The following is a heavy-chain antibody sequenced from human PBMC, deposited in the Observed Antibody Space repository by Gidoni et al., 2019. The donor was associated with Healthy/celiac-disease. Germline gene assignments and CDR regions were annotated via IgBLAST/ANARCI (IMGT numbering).Heavy chain of an antibody. CDR1: GFTFISYA. CDR3: ARERYSDGYGKSVDY. V-gene: IGHV3-30*04. D-gene: IGHD5-18*01. CDR2: IAYDGRNK. Sequence: QVQLVESGGGVVQPGRSLRLSCAASGFTFISYAMHWVRQAPGKGLEWVAVIAYDGRNKYYADSVKGRFTIARDKSKNTLYLQMNSLRDEETAVYYCARERYSDGYGKSVDYWGQGTLVTVSS. J-gene: IGHJ4*02.